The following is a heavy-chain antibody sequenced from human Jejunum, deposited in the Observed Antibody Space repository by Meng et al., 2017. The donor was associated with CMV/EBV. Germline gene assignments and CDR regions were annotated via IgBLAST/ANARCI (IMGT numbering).Heavy chain of an antibody. D-gene: IGHD3-22*01. CDR3: AREMPMTCYFDQ. CDR2: FNPNGDVT. CDR1: GYTFTNYY. Sequence: QGQLGQAGDEVKKPGASVKVSCKASGYTFTNYYMHWVRQAPGQGLQWMGLFNPNGDVTTYSPRFQGRITLTGDTSTSTLYMELSSLTSDDTAVYYCAREMPMTCYFDQWGQGTLVTVSS. J-gene: IGHJ4*03. V-gene: IGHV1-46*01.